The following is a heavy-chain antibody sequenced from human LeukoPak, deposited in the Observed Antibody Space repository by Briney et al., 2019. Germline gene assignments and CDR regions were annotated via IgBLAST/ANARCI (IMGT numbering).Heavy chain of an antibody. J-gene: IGHJ4*02. D-gene: IGHD3-10*01. Sequence: PSETLSLTCTVSGGSISSYYWSWFRQPPGKGLEWIGEFNHSWGAKYNPSFKSRVTISVDTSNNHLSLSLNSVTAADTAVYYCAASLWFGIYPDYWGQGSLVTVSS. CDR1: GGSISSYY. V-gene: IGHV4-34*01. CDR2: FNHSWGA. CDR3: AASLWFGIYPDY.